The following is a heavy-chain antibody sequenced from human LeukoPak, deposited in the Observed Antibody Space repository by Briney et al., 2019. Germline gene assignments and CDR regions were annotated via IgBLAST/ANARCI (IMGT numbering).Heavy chain of an antibody. CDR3: AREARDYLTNWFDP. CDR2: IYYSGST. D-gene: IGHD3-9*01. Sequence: SETLSLTCTVFGGSISSYYWSWIRQPPGKGLEWIGYIYYSGSTNYNPSPKSRVTISVATSKNQFSLKLSSVTVADTAVYYCAREARDYLTNWFDPWGQGTLVTVSS. J-gene: IGHJ5*02. CDR1: GGSISSYY. V-gene: IGHV4-59*01.